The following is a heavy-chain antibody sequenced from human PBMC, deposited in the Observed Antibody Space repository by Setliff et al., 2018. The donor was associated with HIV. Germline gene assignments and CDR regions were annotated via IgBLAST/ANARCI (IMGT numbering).Heavy chain of an antibody. Sequence: SETLSLTCTVSGYSISSGYYWGWIRQPPGRGLEWIGNIYYTGTTYYNSSLKSRVRISVDTSTNQFSLKLTSVTAADTAVYFCARDPHYFDTSGHYSWFYFDYWGQGTLVTVS. CDR2: IYYTGTT. J-gene: IGHJ4*02. V-gene: IGHV4-38-2*02. D-gene: IGHD3-22*01. CDR1: GYSISSGYY. CDR3: ARDPHYFDTSGHYSWFYFDY.